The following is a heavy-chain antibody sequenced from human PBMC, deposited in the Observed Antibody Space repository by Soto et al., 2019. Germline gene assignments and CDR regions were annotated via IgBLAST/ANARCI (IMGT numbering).Heavy chain of an antibody. CDR3: ARERSDFWSGYYHIFDY. D-gene: IGHD3-3*01. CDR1: GFTFSSYG. J-gene: IGHJ4*02. CDR2: IWYDGSNK. Sequence: GGSLRLSCAASGFTFSSYGMHWVRQAPGKGLEWVAVIWYDGSNKYYADSVKGRFTISRDNSKNTLYLQMNSLRAEDTAVYYCARERSDFWSGYYHIFDYWGQGTLVTVSS. V-gene: IGHV3-33*01.